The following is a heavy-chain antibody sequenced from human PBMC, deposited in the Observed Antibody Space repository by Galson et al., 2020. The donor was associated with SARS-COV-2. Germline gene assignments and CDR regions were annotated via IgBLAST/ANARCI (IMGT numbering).Heavy chain of an antibody. Sequence: SGPTLVKPTQTLTLTCTFSGFSLSTSGMCVSWIRQPPGKALEWLALIDWDDDKYYSTSLKTRLTISNDTSKNQVVLTMTNMDPVDTATYYCARMVSGSYYREVVYYLDYWGQGTLVTVSS. J-gene: IGHJ4*02. CDR3: ARMVSGSYYREVVYYLDY. V-gene: IGHV2-70*01. CDR1: GFSLSTSGMC. CDR2: IDWDDDK. D-gene: IGHD1-26*01.